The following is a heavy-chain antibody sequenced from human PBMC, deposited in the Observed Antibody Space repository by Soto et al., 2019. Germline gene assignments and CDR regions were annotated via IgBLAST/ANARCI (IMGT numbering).Heavy chain of an antibody. CDR3: ATRITVFGLLIPPFDP. CDR2: INHTGVT. CDR1: GGSVNGYY. Sequence: SETLSLTCAVYGGSVNGYYWNWIRQPPGKGLEWTGEINHTGVTHYNPSLKSRVTMSVDTSKNQFSLRLSSVTAADTAIYYCATRITVFGLLIPPFDPWGQGTQVTVSS. D-gene: IGHD3-3*01. V-gene: IGHV4-34*01. J-gene: IGHJ5*02.